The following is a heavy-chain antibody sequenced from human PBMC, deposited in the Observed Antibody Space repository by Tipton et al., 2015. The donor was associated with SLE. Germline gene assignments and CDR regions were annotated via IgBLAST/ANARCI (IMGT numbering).Heavy chain of an antibody. V-gene: IGHV4-39*06. CDR1: GGSISSSSYY. D-gene: IGHD2-15*01. CDR2: IYYSGST. Sequence: LRLSCTVSGGSISSSSYYWGWIRQPPGKGLEWIGSIYYSGSTYYNPSLKSRVTISVDTSKNQFPLKLSSVTAADTAVYYCARGGCSGGSCLDYWGQGTLVTVSS. CDR3: ARGGCSGGSCLDY. J-gene: IGHJ4*02.